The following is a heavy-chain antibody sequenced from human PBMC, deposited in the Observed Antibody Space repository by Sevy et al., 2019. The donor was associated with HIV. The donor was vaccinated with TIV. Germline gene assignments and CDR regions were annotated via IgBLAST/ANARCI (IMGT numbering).Heavy chain of an antibody. V-gene: IGHV3-53*01. J-gene: IGHJ4*02. D-gene: IGHD5-12*01. CDR3: ARETLSGYNV. CDR2: IYSGGNT. Sequence: GGSLRLSCVVSGFSVSTNYVSWVRQAPGQGLEWVSAIYSGGNTYYADSMKGRFTISRDNSKNTVYLQINGLRAEDTAFYYCARETLSGYNVWGQGTLVTVSS. CDR1: GFSVSTNY.